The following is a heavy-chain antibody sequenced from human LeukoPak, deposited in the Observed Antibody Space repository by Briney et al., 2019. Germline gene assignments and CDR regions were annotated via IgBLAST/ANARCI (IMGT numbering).Heavy chain of an antibody. Sequence: GGSLRLSCAASGFTLSSYNMNWVRQAPGKGLEWLSYTSPSSSTINYADSVKGRFTISRDNAKNSLYLQMNSLRDGDTAVYYCARWAAVRALDIWGRGTMVTVSS. V-gene: IGHV3-48*02. CDR1: GFTLSSYN. CDR3: ARWAAVRALDI. J-gene: IGHJ3*02. D-gene: IGHD3-10*01. CDR2: TSPSSSTI.